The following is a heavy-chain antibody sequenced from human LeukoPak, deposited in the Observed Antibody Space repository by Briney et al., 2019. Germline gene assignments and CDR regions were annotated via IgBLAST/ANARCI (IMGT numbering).Heavy chain of an antibody. D-gene: IGHD1-26*01. J-gene: IGHJ6*02. Sequence: ASVKVSCKASGYILTSYTMNWVRQAPGQGLERMGWINTNTGNPTYAQGFTGRFVFSLDTSVSTAYLQISSLKAEDTAVYYCARDGWERRYYYGMDVWGQGTTVTVSS. CDR3: ARDGWERRYYYGMDV. V-gene: IGHV7-4-1*02. CDR1: GYILTSYT. CDR2: INTNTGNP.